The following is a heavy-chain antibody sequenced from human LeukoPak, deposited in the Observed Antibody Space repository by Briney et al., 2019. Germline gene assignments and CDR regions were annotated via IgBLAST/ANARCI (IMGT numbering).Heavy chain of an antibody. Sequence: GGSLRLSCAASGFTFSSYAMHWVRQAPGKGLEWVAVISYDGSNKYYADSVKGRFTISRDNSKNTLYLQMNSLRAEDTAVYYRARELSEYGMDVWGQGTTVTVSS. CDR3: ARELSEYGMDV. J-gene: IGHJ6*02. D-gene: IGHD3-3*01. V-gene: IGHV3-30*04. CDR2: ISYDGSNK. CDR1: GFTFSSYA.